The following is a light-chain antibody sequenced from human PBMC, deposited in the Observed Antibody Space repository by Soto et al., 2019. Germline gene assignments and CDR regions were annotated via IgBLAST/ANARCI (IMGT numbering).Light chain of an antibody. J-gene: IGKJ1*01. V-gene: IGKV1-17*02. CDR1: EDIRSD. CDR2: ATF. Sequence: DIQMTQSPSSLSASVGDRVTITCRASEDIRSDLGWYQQRPGRAPKRLIYATFTLQNEXKSRFTXSRYGTEFNITIRNLQPEDFATYYGLQFNSYPRTLGQGTKVHIK. CDR3: LQFNSYPRT.